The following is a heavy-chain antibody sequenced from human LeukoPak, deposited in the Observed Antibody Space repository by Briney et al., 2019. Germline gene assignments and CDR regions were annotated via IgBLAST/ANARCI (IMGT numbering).Heavy chain of an antibody. V-gene: IGHV3-30-3*01. CDR3: ARESTHGDKGAYFDY. CDR2: ISYDGSNK. D-gene: IGHD3-16*01. J-gene: IGHJ4*02. Sequence: GRSLRLSCAASGFTFSSYAMHWVRQAPGKGLEWVAVISYDGSNKYYADSVKGRFTISRDNSKNTLYLQMNSLRAEDTAVCYCARESTHGDKGAYFDYWGQGTLVTVSS. CDR1: GFTFSSYA.